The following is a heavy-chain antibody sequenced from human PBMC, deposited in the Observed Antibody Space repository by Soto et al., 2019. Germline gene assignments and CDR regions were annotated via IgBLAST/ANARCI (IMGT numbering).Heavy chain of an antibody. Sequence: SQTLSLTCAISGDSVSSNSAAWNWIIQSPSRGLEWLGRTYYRSKWYNDYAVSVKSRITINPDTSKNQFSLQLNSVTPEDTAVYYCARDLDSSGWLGTSGMEVWGQGTTVIVS. J-gene: IGHJ6*01. CDR1: GDSVSSNSAA. CDR2: TYYRSKWYN. V-gene: IGHV6-1*01. CDR3: ARDLDSSGWLGTSGMEV. D-gene: IGHD6-19*01.